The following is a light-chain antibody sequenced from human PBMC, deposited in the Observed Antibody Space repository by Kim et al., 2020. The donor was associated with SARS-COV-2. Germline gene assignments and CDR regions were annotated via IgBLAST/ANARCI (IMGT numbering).Light chain of an antibody. CDR2: DVS. Sequence: QSALTQPASVSGSPGQSITISCTGTSSDVGGYNYVSWYQQHPEKAPKLMIYDVSNRPSGISNRFSGSKSGNTASLTISGLQAEDEADYYCSSYTSSSTLVFGTGTKVTVL. V-gene: IGLV2-14*03. J-gene: IGLJ1*01. CDR3: SSYTSSSTLV. CDR1: SSDVGGYNY.